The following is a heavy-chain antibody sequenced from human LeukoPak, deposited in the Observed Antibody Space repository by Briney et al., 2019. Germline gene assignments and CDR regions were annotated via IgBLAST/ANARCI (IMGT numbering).Heavy chain of an antibody. Sequence: ASVKVSCKASGYTFTSYGISWVRQAPGQGLEWVGWISAYNGNTNYAQKLQGRVTMTTDTSTSTAYMELRSLRSDDTAVYYCAGDNPLPLSMIVVGHVSFDYWGQGTLVTVSS. V-gene: IGHV1-18*01. D-gene: IGHD3-22*01. CDR3: AGDNPLPLSMIVVGHVSFDY. CDR1: GYTFTSYG. CDR2: ISAYNGNT. J-gene: IGHJ4*02.